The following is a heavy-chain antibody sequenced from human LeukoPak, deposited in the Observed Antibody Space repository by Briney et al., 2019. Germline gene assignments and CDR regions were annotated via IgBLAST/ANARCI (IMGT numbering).Heavy chain of an antibody. D-gene: IGHD4-23*01. V-gene: IGHV3-23*01. J-gene: IGHJ4*02. CDR3: ARGNYGGNPPDY. CDR2: ISGSASNT. CDR1: GFTFSSYG. Sequence: GGSLRLSCAASGFTFSSYGLSWVRQAPGKGLEWVSGISGSASNTYYADSVKGRFTISRDNSKNTLYLQMNNLRAEDTALYYCARGNYGGNPPDYWGQGTLVTVSS.